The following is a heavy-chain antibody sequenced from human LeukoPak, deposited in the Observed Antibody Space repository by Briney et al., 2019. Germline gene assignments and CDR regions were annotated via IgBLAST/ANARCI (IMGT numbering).Heavy chain of an antibody. J-gene: IGHJ4*02. Sequence: GGSLRLSCAASGFTFSYYAMHWVRQAPGKVLEYVSAITSLGDNTHYANSVKGRFTISRDNSKNTLYLQMNSLRAEETALYYCARGGYSSGWYHDYWGQGTLVTVSS. D-gene: IGHD6-19*01. CDR2: ITSLGDNT. V-gene: IGHV3-64*01. CDR3: ARGGYSSGWYHDY. CDR1: GFTFSYYA.